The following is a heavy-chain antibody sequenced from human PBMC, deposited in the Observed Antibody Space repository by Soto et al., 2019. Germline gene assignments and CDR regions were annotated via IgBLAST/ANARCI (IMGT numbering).Heavy chain of an antibody. CDR1: GFTFSDHS. Sequence: GGSLRLSCVASGFTFSDHSMTWIRQAPGKGLEWVSSISGSGTSIYYTDSVKGRFTISRANADNSVFLQMNSLRAEDAAVYYCARELMVRGVIGYYYYYGMDVWGQGTTVTVSS. D-gene: IGHD3-10*01. CDR3: ARELMVRGVIGYYYYYGMDV. J-gene: IGHJ6*02. V-gene: IGHV3-11*04. CDR2: ISGSGTSI.